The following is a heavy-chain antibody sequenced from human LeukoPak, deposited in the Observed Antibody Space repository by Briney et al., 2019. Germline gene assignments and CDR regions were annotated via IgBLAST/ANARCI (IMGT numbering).Heavy chain of an antibody. Sequence: GGSLRLSCAASGFTFSSYGMHWVRQAPGKGLEWVAVIWYDGSNKYYADSVKGRFTISRDNSKNTLYLQMYSLRAEDTAVYYCARDSPKLRLGELSLKTWGQGTLVTVSS. CDR1: GFTFSSYG. J-gene: IGHJ5*02. CDR2: IWYDGSNK. D-gene: IGHD3-16*02. V-gene: IGHV3-33*01. CDR3: ARDSPKLRLGELSLKT.